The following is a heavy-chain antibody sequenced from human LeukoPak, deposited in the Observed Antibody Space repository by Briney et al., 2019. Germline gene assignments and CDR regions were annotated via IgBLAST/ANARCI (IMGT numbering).Heavy chain of an antibody. CDR1: GFTFGDYA. D-gene: IGHD5-18*01. J-gene: IGHJ3*01. V-gene: IGHV3-23*01. Sequence: PGGSLRLSCTASGFTFGDYAMSWVRQAPGKGLEWVSLISFSGDNSYYADSVKGRFTISRDNSKNTLSLQMNSLRVEDTAIYYCAKDIQLSTWGLGTMVTVSS. CDR2: ISFSGDNS. CDR3: AKDIQLST.